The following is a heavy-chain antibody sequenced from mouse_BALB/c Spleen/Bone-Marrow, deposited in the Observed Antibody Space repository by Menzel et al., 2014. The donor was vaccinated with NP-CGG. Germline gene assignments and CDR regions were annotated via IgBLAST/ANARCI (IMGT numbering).Heavy chain of an antibody. CDR3: TRGLGWFGY. D-gene: IGHD4-1*01. V-gene: IGHV5-4*02. Sequence: EVKLVESGGDLVKPGGSLRLSCAASGFTFSDYYMYWIRQTPEKRLEWVATISDGGSYTNYADSVKGRFTISRDNAKNNLYLQMSSLKSEDTAMCYCTRGLGWFGYWGQGTLVTVSA. J-gene: IGHJ3*01. CDR2: ISDGGSYT. CDR1: GFTFSDYY.